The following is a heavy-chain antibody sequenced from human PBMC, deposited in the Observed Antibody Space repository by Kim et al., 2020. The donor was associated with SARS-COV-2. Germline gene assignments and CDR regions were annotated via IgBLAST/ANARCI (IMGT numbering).Heavy chain of an antibody. J-gene: IGHJ4*02. CDR3: ARVSLVGYSGSSYYFDY. Sequence: PKSRVTISVDTSKNQFSLKLSSVTAADTAVYYCARVSLVGYSGSSYYFDYWGQGTLVTVSS. D-gene: IGHD1-26*01. V-gene: IGHV4-31*02.